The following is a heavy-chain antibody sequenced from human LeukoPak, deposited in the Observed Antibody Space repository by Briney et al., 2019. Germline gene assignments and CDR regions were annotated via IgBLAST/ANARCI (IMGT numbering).Heavy chain of an antibody. CDR2: ISAYNGNT. Sequence: ASVKVSCKASGYTFTSYGISWVRQAPGQGLEWMGWISAYNGNTNYAQKLQGRVTITRDTSASTAYMELSSLRSEDMAVYYCAREMGHSLRCSGGSCYSYAFDIWGQGTMVTVSS. CDR1: GYTFTSYG. D-gene: IGHD2-15*01. V-gene: IGHV1-18*03. J-gene: IGHJ3*02. CDR3: AREMGHSLRCSGGSCYSYAFDI.